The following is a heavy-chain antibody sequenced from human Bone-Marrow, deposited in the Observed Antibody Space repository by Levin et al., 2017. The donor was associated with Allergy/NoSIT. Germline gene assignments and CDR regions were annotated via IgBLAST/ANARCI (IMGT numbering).Heavy chain of an antibody. J-gene: IGHJ4*02. D-gene: IGHD6-6*01. CDR2: INYSGRT. CDR3: ARDSRGRAARPDD. Sequence: NPSETLSLTCTVSGGSLTSSNFFWGWIRQAPGKGLEWIGSINYSGRTHYNPSLKGRLTMSVDTSNNHFSLKLTSVTAADTAVYYCARDSRGRAARPDDWGQGTQVTVSS. V-gene: IGHV4-39*07. CDR1: GGSLTSSNFF.